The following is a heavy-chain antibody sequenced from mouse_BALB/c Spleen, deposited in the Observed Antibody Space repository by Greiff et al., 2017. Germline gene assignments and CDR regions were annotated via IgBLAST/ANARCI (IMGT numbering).Heavy chain of an antibody. CDR1: GYTFTSYD. D-gene: IGHD2-1*01. J-gene: IGHJ2*01. Sequence: QVQLQQSGAELVKPGASVKLSCKASGYTFTSYDINWVRQRPEQGLEWIGWIYPGDGDTNYNGKFKGKATLTADKSSSTAYMQLSSLTSEDSAVYFCARGDGNYDYWGQGTTLTVSS. CDR2: IYPGDGDT. V-gene: IGHV1S56*01. CDR3: ARGDGNYDY.